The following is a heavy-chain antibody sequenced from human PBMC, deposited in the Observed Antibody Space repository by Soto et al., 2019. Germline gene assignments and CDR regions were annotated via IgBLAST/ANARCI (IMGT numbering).Heavy chain of an antibody. D-gene: IGHD3-22*01. CDR1: GFTFSSYE. V-gene: IGHV3-48*03. Sequence: GGSLRLSCAASGFTFSSYEMNWVRQAPEQGMEWFSYLSSSGSTIYYAASVKGRFTLSRDNAKNSLYLQMNSLRAEDTAVYYCARDRYDSSGYPFDYWGQGSLVTVSS. CDR3: ARDRYDSSGYPFDY. CDR2: LSSSGSTI. J-gene: IGHJ4*02.